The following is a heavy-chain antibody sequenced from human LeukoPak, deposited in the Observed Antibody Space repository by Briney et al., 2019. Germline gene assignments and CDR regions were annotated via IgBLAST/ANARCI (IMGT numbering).Heavy chain of an antibody. J-gene: IGHJ4*02. CDR1: GFTFSSYA. V-gene: IGHV3-23*01. CDR2: ISGSGGST. Sequence: GGSLRLSCAASGFTFSSYAMSWVRQVPGKGLEWVSAISGSGGSTYYADSVKGRFTISRDNSKNTLYLQMNSLRAEDTAVYYCAKDLRDYGRYYFDYWGQGTLVTVSS. CDR3: AKDLRDYGRYYFDY. D-gene: IGHD4-17*01.